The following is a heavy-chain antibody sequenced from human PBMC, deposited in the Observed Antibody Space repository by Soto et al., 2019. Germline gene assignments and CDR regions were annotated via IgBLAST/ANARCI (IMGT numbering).Heavy chain of an antibody. V-gene: IGHV3-23*01. CDR3: AKEFKVAAGHDAFDS. CDR2: ISRSGVST. Sequence: PGGSLRLSCAASGFTLSSYGMSWVRQAPGKGLEWVSAISRSGVSTYYTDSVKGRFTISRDNSKSTLYLQMNSLRAEDTAVYYCAKEFKVAAGHDAFDSWGQGIRVTVSS. J-gene: IGHJ3*02. CDR1: GFTLSSYG. D-gene: IGHD6-13*01.